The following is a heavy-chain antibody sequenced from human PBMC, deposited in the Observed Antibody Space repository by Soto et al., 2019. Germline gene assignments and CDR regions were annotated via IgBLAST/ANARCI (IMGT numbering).Heavy chain of an antibody. CDR3: ARSFYYYDSSGYPREEHYYYYGMDV. J-gene: IGHJ6*02. CDR1: GASISSYY. V-gene: IGHV4-59*01. CDR2: FYYSGST. Sequence: SETLSLTCTVSGASISSYYWSWIRQPPGKDLEWIGNFYYSGSTNYNPSLKSRVTISVDTSRNQFSLKLSSVTAADTAVYYCARSFYYYDSSGYPREEHYYYYGMDVWGQGTTVTVSS. D-gene: IGHD3-22*01.